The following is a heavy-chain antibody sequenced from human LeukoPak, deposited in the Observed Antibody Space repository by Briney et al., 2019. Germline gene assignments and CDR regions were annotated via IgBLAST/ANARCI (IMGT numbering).Heavy chain of an antibody. V-gene: IGHV4-4*02. CDR2: IYHSGST. Sequence: SETLSLTCAVSGGSISSSNWWSWVRQPPGKGLEWIGEIYHSGSTNYNPSLKSRVTISVDKSKNQFSLKLSSVTAADTAVYYRASSGYSGYDFLVYWGQGTLVTASS. CDR3: ASSGYSGYDFLVY. D-gene: IGHD5-12*01. CDR1: GGSISSSNW. J-gene: IGHJ4*02.